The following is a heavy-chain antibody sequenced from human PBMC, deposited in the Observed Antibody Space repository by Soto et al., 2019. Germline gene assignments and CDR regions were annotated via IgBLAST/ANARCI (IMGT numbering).Heavy chain of an antibody. D-gene: IGHD2-2*02. CDR2: IFGNGST. J-gene: IGHJ6*02. CDR1: GGSINNFS. CDR3: ARFVRSCSGTTCYTRADV. V-gene: IGHV4-4*07. Sequence: SETLSLTCTVSGGSINNFSWSWLRQPAGKGLEWIGRIFGNGSTNYNPSLKSRVTMSVDTSKNQFSLKLRSVIVADTAVYHCARFVRSCSGTTCYTRADVWGQGTTVTVSS.